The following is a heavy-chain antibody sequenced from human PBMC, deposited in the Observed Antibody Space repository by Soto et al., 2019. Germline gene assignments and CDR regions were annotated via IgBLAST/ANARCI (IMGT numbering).Heavy chain of an antibody. V-gene: IGHV4-30-4*01. J-gene: IGHJ4*02. CDR3: ARGNLDTRMFRGYYFDY. Sequence: QVQLQESGPGLVKPSQTLSLTCTVSGGSISSGYYYWSWIRQPPGKGLEWIGYIYYSGSTYYNPSLKSRVTISVDTSKNQFSQKLSSVTDADTAVYYCARGNLDTRMFRGYYFDYWGQGTLVTVSS. CDR1: GGSISSGYYY. D-gene: IGHD3-10*01. CDR2: IYYSGST.